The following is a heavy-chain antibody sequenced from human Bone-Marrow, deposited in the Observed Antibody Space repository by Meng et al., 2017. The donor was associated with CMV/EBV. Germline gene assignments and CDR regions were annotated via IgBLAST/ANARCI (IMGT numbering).Heavy chain of an antibody. V-gene: IGHV3-9*03. CDR3: AKSQAVAGTELRFDP. Sequence: GGSLRLSCAASGFTFDDYAMHWVRQAPGKGLEWVSGISWNSGSIGYADSVKGRFTISRDNAKNSLYLQMNSLRAEDMALYYCAKSQAVAGTELRFDPWGQGTLVTVSS. J-gene: IGHJ5*02. CDR2: ISWNSGSI. D-gene: IGHD6-19*01. CDR1: GFTFDDYA.